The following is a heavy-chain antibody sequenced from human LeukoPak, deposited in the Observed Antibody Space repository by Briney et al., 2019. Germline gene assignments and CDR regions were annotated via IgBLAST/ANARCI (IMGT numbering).Heavy chain of an antibody. J-gene: IGHJ6*03. Sequence: GGSLRLSCAASGFTFSSYAMSWVRQAPGKGLEWVAVISYDGSNKYYADSVKGRFTISRDNSKNTLYLQMNSLRAEDTAVYYCAKVGSGWYDYYYYYMDVWGKGTTVTVSS. CDR1: GFTFSSYA. CDR3: AKVGSGWYDYYYYYMDV. V-gene: IGHV3-30*18. D-gene: IGHD6-19*01. CDR2: ISYDGSNK.